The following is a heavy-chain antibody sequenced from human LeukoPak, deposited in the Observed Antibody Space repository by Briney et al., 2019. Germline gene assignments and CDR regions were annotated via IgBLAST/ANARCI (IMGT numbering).Heavy chain of an antibody. CDR1: GDSVSSNSAA. J-gene: IGHJ6*02. CDR3: AREAFGGPYSSSWANYYYGMDV. Sequence: SQTLSLTCAISGDSVSSNSAAWNWIRQSPSRGLEWLGRTYYRSKWYNDYAVSVKSRITINPDTSKNQFSLQLNSVTPEDTAVYYCAREAFGGPYSSSWANYYYGMDVWGQGTTVTVSS. D-gene: IGHD6-13*01. V-gene: IGHV6-1*01. CDR2: TYYRSKWYN.